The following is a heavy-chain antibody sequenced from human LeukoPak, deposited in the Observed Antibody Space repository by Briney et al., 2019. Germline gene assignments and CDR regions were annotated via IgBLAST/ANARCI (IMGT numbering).Heavy chain of an antibody. CDR1: GDSISSSTYY. Sequence: SETLSLTCTVSGDSISSSTYYWGWIRQPPGTGLEWIGTIYYSGSTYYNPSLKSRLTISVDTSKNQFSLKLNSVTAADTALYYCAAFLLEQINVFDIWGQGTMVTVSS. V-gene: IGHV4-39*01. D-gene: IGHD1/OR15-1a*01. CDR3: AAFLLEQINVFDI. CDR2: IYYSGST. J-gene: IGHJ3*02.